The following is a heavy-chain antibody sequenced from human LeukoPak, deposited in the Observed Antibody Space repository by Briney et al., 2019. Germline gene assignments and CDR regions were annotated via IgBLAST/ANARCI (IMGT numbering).Heavy chain of an antibody. D-gene: IGHD3-22*01. Sequence: SETLSLTCTVSGGSISSGDYYWSWVRQPPGKGLEWFVYIYYSGSTYYNPSLKSRVTISVDTSKNPFSLKLSSVTAADTAVYYCARSYDSRAPGAFDIWGQGTVVTVSS. J-gene: IGHJ3*02. V-gene: IGHV4-30-4*01. CDR2: IYYSGST. CDR1: GGSISSGDYY. CDR3: ARSYDSRAPGAFDI.